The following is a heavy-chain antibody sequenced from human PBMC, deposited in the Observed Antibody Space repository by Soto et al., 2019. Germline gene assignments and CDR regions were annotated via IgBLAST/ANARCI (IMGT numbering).Heavy chain of an antibody. V-gene: IGHV3-33*01. D-gene: IGHD3-10*01. CDR2: IWYDGSNK. J-gene: IGHJ6*02. CDR1: GFHFSSYG. Sequence: GGSLRLSCAASGFHFSSYGMHWVRQATGKGLEWVAVIWYDGSNKYYADSVKGRFTISRDNSKNTLYLQMNSLRAEDTAVYYCARDLGGSGSYYYYSYVMDVWGQGTTVTVSS. CDR3: ARDLGGSGSYYYYSYVMDV.